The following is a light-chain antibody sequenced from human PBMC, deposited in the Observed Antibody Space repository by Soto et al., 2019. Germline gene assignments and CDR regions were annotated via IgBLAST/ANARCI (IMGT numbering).Light chain of an antibody. J-gene: IGLJ2*01. CDR2: YDS. V-gene: IGLV3-21*04. Sequence: SYELTQPPSVSVAPGKTARITCGGNNIGSKSVHWYQQKPGQAPVLVIYYDSDRPSGIPARFSGSNSGNTATLTISRVEAGDEADYYCQVWDSSSDHPYVVFGGGTKLTVL. CDR1: NIGSKS. CDR3: QVWDSSSDHPYVV.